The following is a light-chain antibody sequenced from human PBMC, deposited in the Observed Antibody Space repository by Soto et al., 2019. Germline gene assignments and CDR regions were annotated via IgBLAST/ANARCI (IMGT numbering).Light chain of an antibody. CDR2: GAS. CDR1: QSVSNN. Sequence: EIVMTQSPATLSVSPGERATLSCRASQSVSNNLAWYQKKPGQAPRLLIYGASTKATGIPARFSCSGSGTEFTLTISSLQSEDVAGYYCQHYNNWWTFGQGTKVEIK. V-gene: IGKV3-15*01. J-gene: IGKJ1*01. CDR3: QHYNNWWT.